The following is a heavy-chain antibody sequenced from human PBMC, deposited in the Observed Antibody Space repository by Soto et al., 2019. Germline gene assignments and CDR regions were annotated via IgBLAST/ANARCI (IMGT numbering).Heavy chain of an antibody. V-gene: IGHV4-31*03. J-gene: IGHJ4*02. Sequence: SETLSLTCTVSGGSISSGVYYWSWIRHHPGKGLEWIGYIYYSGVTYYNPSLKSRVTISVDTSKNQFSLKLSSVTAADTAVYYCARGHSSLLYFDYWGQGTLVTVSS. D-gene: IGHD2-15*01. CDR2: IYYSGVT. CDR3: ARGHSSLLYFDY. CDR1: GGSISSGVYY.